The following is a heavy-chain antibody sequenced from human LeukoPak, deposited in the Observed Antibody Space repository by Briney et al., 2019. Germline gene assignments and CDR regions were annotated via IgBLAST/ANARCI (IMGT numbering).Heavy chain of an antibody. J-gene: IGHJ4*02. D-gene: IGHD2-15*01. CDR1: GYTFTSND. V-gene: IGHV1-8*01. CDR2: MNPNSGNT. CDR3: ARRDNTGFDS. Sequence: GASVKVSCKASGYTFTSNDLNWVRQASGQGREWMGWMNPNSGNTGYAQKFQGRLTMTRNNSISTAYMELSSLRSDDTALYYCARRDNTGFDSWGQGTLVTVSS.